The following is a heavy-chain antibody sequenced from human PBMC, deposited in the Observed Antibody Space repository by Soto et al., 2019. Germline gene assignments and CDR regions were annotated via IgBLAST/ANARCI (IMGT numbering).Heavy chain of an antibody. CDR3: AKVGRKSKVAAPYYFDY. Sequence: GGSLRLSCAASGFTFSSYAMSWVRQAPGKGLEWVSAISGSGGSTYYADSVKGWFTISRDNSKNTLYLQMNSLRAEDTAVYYCAKVGRKSKVAAPYYFDYWGQGTLVTVSS. D-gene: IGHD2-15*01. CDR1: GFTFSSYA. J-gene: IGHJ4*02. V-gene: IGHV3-23*01. CDR2: ISGSGGST.